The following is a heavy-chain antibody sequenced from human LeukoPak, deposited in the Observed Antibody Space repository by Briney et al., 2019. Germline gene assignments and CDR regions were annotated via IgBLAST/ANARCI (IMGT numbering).Heavy chain of an antibody. J-gene: IGHJ6*04. CDR1: GFTFTAYS. CDR3: TRQWLRVMDV. Sequence: GGSLRLSCASSGFTFTAYSMNWVRQAPGRGLEWISFISSSGHYIYYADSLKGRFTISRDNANSSLYPQISTLKAEDTAVYYCTRQWLRVMDVWGKGTTVTVSS. D-gene: IGHD6-19*01. V-gene: IGHV3-21*01. CDR2: ISSSGHYI.